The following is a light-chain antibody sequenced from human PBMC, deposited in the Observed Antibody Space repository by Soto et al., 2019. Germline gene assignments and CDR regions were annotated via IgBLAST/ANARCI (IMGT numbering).Light chain of an antibody. V-gene: IGKV1-33*01. CDR3: QQYDNLFS. CDR1: QDIRNC. CDR2: DAS. Sequence: DIQMTQSPSSLSASVGDRITITCQASQDIRNCLNWYQQKPGNPPKLLIYDASNLERGVPSRFSGSGSGTDFTFTISSLQTEDIATYYCQQYDNLFSFGPGTKVDIK. J-gene: IGKJ3*01.